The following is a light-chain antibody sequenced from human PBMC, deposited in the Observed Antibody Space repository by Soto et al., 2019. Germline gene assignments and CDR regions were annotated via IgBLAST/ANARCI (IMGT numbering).Light chain of an antibody. V-gene: IGLV2-8*01. CDR2: DVR. Sequence: HSVLTQPHSASGYPGQSVAISCTGCSSDIGGSDYVSWYQQHPGKAPKLIIYDVRKRHSGVPDRFSGSTSGNTASLTGSGLQAEDEADYYCSSNAVSNKLMVGGGTKLTVL. J-gene: IGLJ2*01. CDR1: SSDIGGSDY. CDR3: SSNAVSNKLM.